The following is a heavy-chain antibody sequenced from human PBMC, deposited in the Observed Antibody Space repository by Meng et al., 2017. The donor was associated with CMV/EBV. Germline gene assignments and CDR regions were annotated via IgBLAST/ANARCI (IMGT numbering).Heavy chain of an antibody. V-gene: IGHV3-15*01. CDR1: GFTFSNAW. Sequence: GGSLRLSCAASGFTFSNAWTSWVRQAPGKGLEWVGRIKSKTDGGTTDYAAPVKGRFTISRDDSKNTLYLQMNSLKTEDTAVYYCTTESRYDFWGLGYCSGGSCYTAYFDYWGQGTLVTVSS. CDR3: TTESRYDFWGLGYCSGGSCYTAYFDY. J-gene: IGHJ4*02. D-gene: IGHD2-15*01. CDR2: IKSKTDGGTT.